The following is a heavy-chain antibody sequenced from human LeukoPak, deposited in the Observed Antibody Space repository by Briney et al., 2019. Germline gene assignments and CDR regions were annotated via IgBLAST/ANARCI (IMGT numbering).Heavy chain of an antibody. V-gene: IGHV3-73*01. J-gene: IGHJ4*02. D-gene: IGHD3-22*01. CDR2: IRSKANSYAT. CDR1: GFTFSGSA. Sequence: EGSLRLSCAASGFTFSGSAMHWVRQASGKGLEWVDRIRSKANSYATAYAASVKGRFTISRDDSKNTAYLQMNSLKTEDTAVYYCTTSSDSSGYYDDYWGQGTLVTVSS. CDR3: TTSSDSSGYYDDY.